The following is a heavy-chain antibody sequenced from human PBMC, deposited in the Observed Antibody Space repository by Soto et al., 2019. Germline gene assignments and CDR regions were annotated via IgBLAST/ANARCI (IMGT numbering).Heavy chain of an antibody. D-gene: IGHD6-19*01. CDR2: IYHSGST. Sequence: SETLSLTCTVSGGSISSSSYSWSWIRQPPGKGLEWIGYIYHSGSTYYNPSLKSRVTISVDRSKNQFSLKLSSVTAADTAVYYCATAGGLGAVAADYWGQGTLVTVSS. J-gene: IGHJ4*02. V-gene: IGHV4-30-2*01. CDR1: GGSISSSSYS. CDR3: ATAGGLGAVAADY.